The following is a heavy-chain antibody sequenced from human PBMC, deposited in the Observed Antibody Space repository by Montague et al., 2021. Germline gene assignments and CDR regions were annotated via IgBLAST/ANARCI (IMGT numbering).Heavy chain of an antibody. CDR3: ARRLGIRAPFDY. D-gene: IGHD7-27*01. CDR2: IYDSGTT. CDR1: GGSISEFY. V-gene: IGHV4-59*08. J-gene: IGHJ4*02. Sequence: SETLSLTCTVTGGSISEFYWSWIRQSPEKGLEWIGYIYDSGTTNYNPSLKSRVTISADMSMNQFSPNLRSVTAADTAVYFCARRLGIRAPFDYWGQGTLVTVSS.